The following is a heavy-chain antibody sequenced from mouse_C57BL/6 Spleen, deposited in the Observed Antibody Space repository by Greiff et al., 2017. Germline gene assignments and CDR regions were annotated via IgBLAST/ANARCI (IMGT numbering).Heavy chain of an antibody. V-gene: IGHV3-1*01. CDR2: ISYSGST. D-gene: IGHD2-4*01. CDR1: GYSITSGYD. J-gene: IGHJ3*01. CDR3: ARGNDYDGGAWFAY. Sequence: EVKLQESGPGMVKPSQSLSLTCTVTGYSITSGYDWHWIRHFPGNKLEWMGYISYSGSTNYNPSLKSRISITHDTSKNHFFLKLNSVTTEDTATYYCARGNDYDGGAWFAYWGQGTLVTVSA.